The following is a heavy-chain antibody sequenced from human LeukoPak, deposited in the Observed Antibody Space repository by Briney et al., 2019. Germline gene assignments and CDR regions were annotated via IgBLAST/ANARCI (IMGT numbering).Heavy chain of an antibody. CDR2: ISYSGST. CDR3: ARDQWDYDSSGYSHAFDI. V-gene: IGHV4-59*01. Sequence: PSETLSLTCTVSGGSISSYYWSWIRQPPGKGLEWIGYISYSGSTNYNPSLKSRVTISVDTSKNQFSLKLSSVTAADTAVYYCARDQWDYDSSGYSHAFDIWGQGTMVTVSS. CDR1: GGSISSYY. J-gene: IGHJ3*02. D-gene: IGHD3-22*01.